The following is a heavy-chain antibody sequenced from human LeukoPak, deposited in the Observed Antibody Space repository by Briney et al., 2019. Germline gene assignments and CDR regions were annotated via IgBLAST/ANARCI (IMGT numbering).Heavy chain of an antibody. Sequence: SETLSLTCTVSGVSISSSNSYWGWIRQPPGKGLAWIGSIYYSGNTYYNPSLKSRVTISVDTSKNQFSLKLSSVTAADTAVYYCARDKRRLGFLWFDPWGQGTLVTVSS. D-gene: IGHD3-3*01. J-gene: IGHJ5*02. CDR1: GVSISSSNSY. CDR2: IYYSGNT. CDR3: ARDKRRLGFLWFDP. V-gene: IGHV4-39*07.